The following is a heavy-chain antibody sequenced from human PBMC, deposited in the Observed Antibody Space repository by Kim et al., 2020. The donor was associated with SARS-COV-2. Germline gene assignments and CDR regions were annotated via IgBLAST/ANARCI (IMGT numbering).Heavy chain of an antibody. D-gene: IGHD5-12*01. J-gene: IGHJ4*02. CDR1: GFTFSDYY. Sequence: GGSLRLSCEASGFTFSDYYMSWVRQAPGRGLEWLSYISSSTTYTNYADSVKGRFTISRDNAKNSLYLQMNSLRAEDTAVYYCARDRSGYSGYADLDYWGQGSLVTVSS. CDR2: ISSSTTYT. CDR3: ARDRSGYSGYADLDY. V-gene: IGHV3-11*06.